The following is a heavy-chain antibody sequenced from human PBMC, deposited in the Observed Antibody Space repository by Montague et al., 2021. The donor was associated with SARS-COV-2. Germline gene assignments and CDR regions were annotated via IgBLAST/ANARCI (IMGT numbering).Heavy chain of an antibody. CDR2: MYYTGHT. CDR3: ARSRANVPSRPGFDY. J-gene: IGHJ4*02. D-gene: IGHD6-6*01. Sequence: SETLSLTCTVSGASVASGNFYWSWIRQPPGKGLEWIGYMYYTGHTNYNPSLESRVTMPVDPSKNQFPLTLTSVTAADTAVYYCARSRANVPSRPGFDYRGQGALVTVSS. CDR1: GASVASGNFY. V-gene: IGHV4-61*01.